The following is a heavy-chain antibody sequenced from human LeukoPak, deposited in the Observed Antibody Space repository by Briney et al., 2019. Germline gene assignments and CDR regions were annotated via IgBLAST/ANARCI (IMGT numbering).Heavy chain of an antibody. J-gene: IGHJ5*01. D-gene: IGHD3-10*01. CDR2: IDPRDSYT. V-gene: IGHV5-10-1*01. Sequence: GESLRISCKGFGNSSATYWIIWVRQTPGKGLEWMGRIDPRDSYTKYSPSFQGHVIISADKSISTAYLQWSSLKASDTAMYYCARQREGYYGSGSNYNVYNWFDSWGQGTLVTVSS. CDR3: ARQREGYYGSGSNYNVYNWFDS. CDR1: GNSSATYW.